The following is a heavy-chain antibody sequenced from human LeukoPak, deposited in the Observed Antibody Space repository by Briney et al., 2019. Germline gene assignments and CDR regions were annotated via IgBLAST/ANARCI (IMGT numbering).Heavy chain of an antibody. CDR3: ARGDYYGSGRPTNAFDY. D-gene: IGHD3-10*01. V-gene: IGHV1-2*02. CDR1: GYTFTGYY. CDR2: INPNSGGT. Sequence: GASVKVSCKASGYTFTGYYMHWVRQAPGQGLEWMGWINPNSGGTNYAQKFQGRVTMTRDTSISTAYMELSRLRSDDTAVYYCARGDYYGSGRPTNAFDYWGQGTLVTVSS. J-gene: IGHJ4*02.